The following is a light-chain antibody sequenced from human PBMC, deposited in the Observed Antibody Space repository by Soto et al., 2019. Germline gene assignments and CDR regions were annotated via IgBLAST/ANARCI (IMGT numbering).Light chain of an antibody. J-gene: IGKJ1*01. CDR2: GAS. CDR3: QHYGSSSWT. Sequence: EIVLTQSPGTLSLSPEERATLSCRASQTLSSGYLAWYQQKPGQAPRLLIYGASSRATGIPDRFSGSGSGTDFTLTISRLEPEDFAVYCCQHYGSSSWTFGQGTKVEIK. CDR1: QTLSSGY. V-gene: IGKV3-20*01.